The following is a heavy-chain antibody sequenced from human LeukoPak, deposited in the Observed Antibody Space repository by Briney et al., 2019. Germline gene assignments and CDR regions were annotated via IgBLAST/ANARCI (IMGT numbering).Heavy chain of an antibody. J-gene: IGHJ4*02. V-gene: IGHV1-69*05. D-gene: IGHD3-22*01. CDR2: IIPIFGTA. CDR1: GGTFSSYA. Sequence: ASVKVSCKASGGTFSSYAISWVRQAPGQGLEWMGRIIPIFGTANYAQKFQGRVTITTDESTSTAYMELSSQRSEDTAVYYCARDLHYDSSGYYDNYFDYWGQGTLVTVSS. CDR3: ARDLHYDSSGYYDNYFDY.